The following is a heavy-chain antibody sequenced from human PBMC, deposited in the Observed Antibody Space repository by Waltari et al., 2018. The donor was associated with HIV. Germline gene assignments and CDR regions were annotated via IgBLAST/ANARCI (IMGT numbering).Heavy chain of an antibody. V-gene: IGHV4-31*03. CDR2: IQLNGNT. J-gene: IGHJ4*02. D-gene: IGHD2-21*02. CDR3: VRGVYCGGACYSGADY. CDR1: GGSLSSGMYY. Sequence: QVQLQESGPGLVKPSQTLSLTCTVSGGSLSSGMYYWTWIRQRPGMGLEWIGYIQLNGNTFYHPSLRSRIVMLLDTSKNQFSLKLTSVTVADTAVYYCVRGVYCGGACYSGADYWGQGTLVTVSS.